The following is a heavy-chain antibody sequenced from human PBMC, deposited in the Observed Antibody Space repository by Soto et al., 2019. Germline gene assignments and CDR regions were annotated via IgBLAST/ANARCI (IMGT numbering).Heavy chain of an antibody. Sequence: VGSLRLSCAASGFTVSSKYMSWVRQAPGKGLEWVSVIWSAGLIYYADSVRGRFTISRDISKNILYLEMTSLRADDTAVYYCAREAPMDVWGQGTTVTVSS. CDR1: GFTVSSKY. CDR2: IWSAGLI. J-gene: IGHJ6*02. V-gene: IGHV3-53*01. CDR3: AREAPMDV.